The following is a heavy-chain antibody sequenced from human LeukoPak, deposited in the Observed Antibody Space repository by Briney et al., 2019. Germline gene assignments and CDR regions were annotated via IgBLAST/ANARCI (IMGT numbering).Heavy chain of an antibody. V-gene: IGHV1-18*01. CDR3: AGIYCSSTSCNWFDP. D-gene: IGHD2-2*01. J-gene: IGHJ5*02. CDR2: ISAYNGNT. CDR1: GYTFTSHG. Sequence: ASVKVSCEASGYTFTSHGISWVRQAPGQGLEWMGWISAYNGNTNYAQKLQGRVTMTTDTSTSTAYMELRSLRSDDTAVYYCAGIYCSSTSCNWFDPWGQGTLVTASS.